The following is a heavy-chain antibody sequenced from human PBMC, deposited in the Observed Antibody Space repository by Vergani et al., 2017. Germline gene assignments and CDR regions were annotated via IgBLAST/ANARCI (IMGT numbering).Heavy chain of an antibody. CDR3: ARDIVEGYCGGDCYRAPNWFDP. J-gene: IGHJ5*02. CDR2: IYYSGST. V-gene: IGHV4-39*07. D-gene: IGHD2-21*02. Sequence: QLQLQESGPGLVKPSETLSLTCTVSGGSISSSSYYWGWIRQPPGKGLEWIGSIYYSGSTYYNPSLKSRVTISVDTSKNQFSLKLSSVTAADTAVYYCARDIVEGYCGGDCYRAPNWFDPWGQGTLVTVSS. CDR1: GGSISSSSYY.